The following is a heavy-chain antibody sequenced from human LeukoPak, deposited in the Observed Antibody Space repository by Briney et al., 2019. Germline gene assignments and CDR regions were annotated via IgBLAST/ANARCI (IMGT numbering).Heavy chain of an antibody. V-gene: IGHV1-69*13. CDR1: GGTFSSYA. Sequence: SVKVSCKASGGTFSSYAISWVRQAPGQGLEWMGGIIPIFGTANYAQKFQGRVTITADESTSTAYMELSSLRSEDTAVYYCASSSGSYYIPYFDYWGQGTLVTVSS. CDR3: ASSSGSYYIPYFDY. D-gene: IGHD3-10*01. CDR2: IIPIFGTA. J-gene: IGHJ4*02.